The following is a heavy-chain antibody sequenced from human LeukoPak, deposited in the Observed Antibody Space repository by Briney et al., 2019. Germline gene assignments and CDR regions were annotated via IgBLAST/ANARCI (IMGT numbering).Heavy chain of an antibody. Sequence: GRSLRLSCAASGFTFSSYAMHWVRQAPGKGLEWVAVISYDGSNKYYADSVKGRFTISRDNSKNTLYLQMNSLRAEDTAVYYCAISVEQLVGLWDYWGQGTLVTVSS. V-gene: IGHV3-30*04. CDR1: GFTFSSYA. J-gene: IGHJ4*02. CDR3: AISVEQLVGLWDY. CDR2: ISYDGSNK. D-gene: IGHD6-6*01.